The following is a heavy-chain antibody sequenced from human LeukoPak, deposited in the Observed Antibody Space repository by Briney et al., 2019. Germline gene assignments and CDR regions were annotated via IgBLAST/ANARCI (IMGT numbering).Heavy chain of an antibody. CDR1: GFTFSTYG. V-gene: IGHV3-23*01. CDR2: VTGGGLTT. D-gene: IGHD3-22*01. CDR3: ATMKGYFEN. Sequence: GGSLRLSCAASGFTFSTYGMSWVRQAPGKGLEWVSAVTGGGLTTYYADSVKGRFTISRDNSKNTLYLQMISLRAEDTAVYYCATMKGYFENWGQGTLVTVSS. J-gene: IGHJ4*02.